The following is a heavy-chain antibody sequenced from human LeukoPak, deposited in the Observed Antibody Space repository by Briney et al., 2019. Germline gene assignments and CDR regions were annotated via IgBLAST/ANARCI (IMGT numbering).Heavy chain of an antibody. CDR2: IYSGGST. Sequence: GFLRLFCAASGVNGRRKHMNRVRPAPGKGLGWVLVIYSGGSTYYADSVKGRFTISRDNSKNTLYLQMNSLRAEDTAVYYCARDSTVTTDYYYYMDVWGKGTTVTVSS. V-gene: IGHV3-53*01. J-gene: IGHJ6*03. D-gene: IGHD4-11*01. CDR1: GVNGRRKH. CDR3: ARDSTVTTDYYYYMDV.